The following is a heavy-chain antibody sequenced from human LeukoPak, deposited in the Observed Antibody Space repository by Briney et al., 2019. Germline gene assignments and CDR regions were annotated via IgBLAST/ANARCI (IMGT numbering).Heavy chain of an antibody. CDR1: GGSFSGYY. V-gene: IGHV4-34*01. D-gene: IGHD3-22*01. CDR2: INHSGST. CDR3: ARVSPYYYDSSGYYSTSYYFDY. Sequence: SGTLSLTCAVYGGSFSGYYWSWIRQPPGKGLEWIGEINHSGSTNYNPSLKSRVTISVDTSKNQFSLKLSSVTAADTAVYYCARVSPYYYDSSGYYSTSYYFDYWGQGTLVTVSS. J-gene: IGHJ4*02.